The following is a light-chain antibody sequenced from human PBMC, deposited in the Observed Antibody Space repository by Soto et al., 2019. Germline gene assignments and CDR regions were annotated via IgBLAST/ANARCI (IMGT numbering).Light chain of an antibody. J-gene: IGKJ2*01. Sequence: DIQMTQSPSSLSASVEDRVTITCQASQDISNYLNWYQQKPGQAPKLLIYDASNLETGVPSRFSGSGSGTDFSLTVDSLQPEDTATYYCQQYDHPPYTFGQGTKLEIK. V-gene: IGKV1-33*01. CDR1: QDISNY. CDR2: DAS. CDR3: QQYDHPPYT.